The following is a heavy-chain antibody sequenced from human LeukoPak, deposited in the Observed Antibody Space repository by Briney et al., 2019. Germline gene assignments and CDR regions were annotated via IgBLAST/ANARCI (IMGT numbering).Heavy chain of an antibody. CDR1: GFTVSSSY. V-gene: IGHV3-53*01. Sequence: GGSLRLSCAASGFTVSSSYMSWVRQAPGKGLEWVSVIYSGGSTYYADSVKGRFTISRVNSKNTLYLQMNSLRAEDTAVYYCARGPSYYDFWSGYLAYFDYWGQGTLVTVSS. D-gene: IGHD3-3*01. J-gene: IGHJ4*02. CDR2: IYSGGST. CDR3: ARGPSYYDFWSGYLAYFDY.